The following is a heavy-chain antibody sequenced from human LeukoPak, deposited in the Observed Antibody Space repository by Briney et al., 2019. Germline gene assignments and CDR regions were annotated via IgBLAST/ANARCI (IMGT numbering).Heavy chain of an antibody. D-gene: IGHD4-17*01. CDR2: IYYSGST. J-gene: IGHJ3*02. Sequence: PSETLSLTCTVPGGSISSSSYYWGWIRQPPGKGLEWIGSIYYSGSTYYNPSLKSRVTISVDTSKNQFSLKLSSVTAADTAVYYCARVTVTTSGAFDIWGQGTMVTVSS. CDR3: ARVTVTTSGAFDI. CDR1: GGSISSSSYY. V-gene: IGHV4-39*07.